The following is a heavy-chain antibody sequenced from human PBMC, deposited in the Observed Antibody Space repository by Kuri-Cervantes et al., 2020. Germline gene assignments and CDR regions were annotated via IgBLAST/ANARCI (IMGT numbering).Heavy chain of an antibody. V-gene: IGHV3-11*06. Sequence: GGSLRLSCAASGFTFSDYHMSWIRQAPGKGLEWVSSISSSSSYIYYADSVKGRFTISRDNAKNSLYLQMNSLRAEDTAVYYCARDRNDILTGWFDPWGQGTLVTVSS. CDR3: ARDRNDILTGWFDP. D-gene: IGHD3-9*01. J-gene: IGHJ5*02. CDR2: ISSSSSYI. CDR1: GFTFSDYH.